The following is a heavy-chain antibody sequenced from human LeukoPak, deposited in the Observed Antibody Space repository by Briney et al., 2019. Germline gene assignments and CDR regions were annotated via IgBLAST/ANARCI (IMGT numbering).Heavy chain of an antibody. D-gene: IGHD5-18*01. Sequence: PSETLSLTCTVSGGSISSSSYYWGWIRQPPGKGLEWIGGIYYSGSTYYNPSLKSRVTISVDTSENQFSLKLSSVTAADTAVYYCARGGYSYGTFDYWGQGTLVTVSS. J-gene: IGHJ4*02. CDR1: GGSISSSSYY. CDR2: IYYSGST. V-gene: IGHV4-39*07. CDR3: ARGGYSYGTFDY.